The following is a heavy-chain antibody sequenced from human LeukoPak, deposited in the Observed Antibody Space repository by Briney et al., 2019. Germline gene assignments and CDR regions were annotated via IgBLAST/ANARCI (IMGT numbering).Heavy chain of an antibody. CDR2: IYYSGST. Sequence: PSETLSLTCAVYGGSFSGYYWSWIRQPPGKGLEWIGYIYYSGSTNYNPSLKSRVTISVDTSKNQFSLKLSSVTAADTAVYYCARHGVWFDPWGQGTLVTVSS. D-gene: IGHD3-3*01. CDR3: ARHGVWFDP. CDR1: GGSFSGYY. V-gene: IGHV4-59*08. J-gene: IGHJ5*02.